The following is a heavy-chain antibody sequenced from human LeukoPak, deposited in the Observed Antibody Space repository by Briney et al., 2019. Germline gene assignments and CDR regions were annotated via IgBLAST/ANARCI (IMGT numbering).Heavy chain of an antibody. CDR2: IYHSGST. V-gene: IGHV4-38-2*01. CDR1: GYSISSGYY. J-gene: IGHJ4*02. Sequence: SETLSLTCAVSGYSISSGYYWGWIRHPPGKGLEWIGSIYHSGSTYYNPPLKSRVTISVHSSKNQFSLKLSSVTAADTAVYYCARPIAVAGPVDYWGQGTLVTVSS. CDR3: ARPIAVAGPVDY. D-gene: IGHD6-19*01.